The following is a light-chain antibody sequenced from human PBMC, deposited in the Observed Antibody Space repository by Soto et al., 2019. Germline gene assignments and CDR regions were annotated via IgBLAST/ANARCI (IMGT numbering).Light chain of an antibody. J-gene: IGKJ1*01. V-gene: IGKV1-5*01. CDR1: QSISGW. CDR3: QQYNSYWT. Sequence: DIQMTQSPSTLSAFVGDRVTITCRASQSISGWLAWYQQKPGKAPNLLIYDASSLESGVPSRFSGSGSGTEFTLTISSLQPDDFATSYCQQYNSYWTFGQGTKVEIK. CDR2: DAS.